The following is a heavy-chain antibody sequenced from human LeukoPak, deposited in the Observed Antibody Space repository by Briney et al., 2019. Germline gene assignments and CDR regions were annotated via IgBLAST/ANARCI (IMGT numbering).Heavy chain of an antibody. J-gene: IGHJ4*02. D-gene: IGHD6-19*01. CDR2: IIETGASP. CDR3: ARRGAGSGGLDY. V-gene: IGHV3-23*01. CDR1: GFSFSLYA. Sequence: GGSLRLSCAASGFSFSLYAMNWVRQAPGKGLEWVSTIIETGASPYYAASVRGRFTVSRDSSKNMFYLQMNSLRAEDTAIYYCARRGAGSGGLDYWGQGTLVTVSS.